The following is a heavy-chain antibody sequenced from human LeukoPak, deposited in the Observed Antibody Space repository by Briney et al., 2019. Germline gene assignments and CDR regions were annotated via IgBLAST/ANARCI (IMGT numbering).Heavy chain of an antibody. CDR3: ARHEVGGDSSSGYEYYYYMDV. V-gene: IGHV5-51*01. D-gene: IGHD3-3*01. J-gene: IGHJ6*03. CDR2: IYPDDSDT. CDR1: GYTFTNYW. Sequence: GESLKISCKASGYTFTNYWIGWVRQMPGKGLEWMAMIYPDDSDTKYSPSFQGQVTISVDESINTAYLQWSSLKASDTAIYYCARHEVGGDSSSGYEYYYYMDVRGKGTAVTVSS.